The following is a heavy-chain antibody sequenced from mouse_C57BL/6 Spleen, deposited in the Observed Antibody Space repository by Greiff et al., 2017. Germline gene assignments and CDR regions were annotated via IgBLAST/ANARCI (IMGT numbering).Heavy chain of an antibody. CDR3: ARNGYDVGYFDY. CDR1: GYTFTSYW. J-gene: IGHJ2*01. CDR2: IDPSDSYT. D-gene: IGHD2-2*01. Sequence: QVQLQQPGAELVMPGASVKLSCKASGYTFTSYWMHWVKQRPGQGLEWIGEIDPSDSYTNYNQKFKGKSTLTVDKSSSTAYMQLSSLTSDDSAVYYCARNGYDVGYFDYWGQGTTLTVSS. V-gene: IGHV1-69*01.